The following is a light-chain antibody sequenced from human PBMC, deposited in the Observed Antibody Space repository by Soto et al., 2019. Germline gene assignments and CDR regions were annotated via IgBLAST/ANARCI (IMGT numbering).Light chain of an antibody. CDR3: QQYNSYWT. V-gene: IGKV1-5*01. CDR2: DDS. CDR1: QSISSW. J-gene: IGKJ1*01. Sequence: DIQMTQSPSTLSASVGDRVTITCRASQSISSWLAWYQQKPGKAPKLLIYDDSSLESGDPSRFSGSGSGTEFTLTISSLQPDDFATYYCQQYNSYWTFGQGTKVEIK.